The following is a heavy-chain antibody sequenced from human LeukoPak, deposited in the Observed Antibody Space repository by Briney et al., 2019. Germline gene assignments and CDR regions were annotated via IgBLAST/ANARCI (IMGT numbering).Heavy chain of an antibody. D-gene: IGHD3-22*01. CDR1: GFTFTSCA. J-gene: IGHJ4*02. CDR3: AKRGFYDGSGRFYFDN. Sequence: PGGSLRLSCAASGFTFTSCAMSWVRQVPGKGLEWVSTLSTSGGSTYYADSVKGRFTISRDNSKNTLYLQLNSLRAGDTAIYYCAKRGFYDGSGRFYFDNWGQGTLVTVSS. V-gene: IGHV3-23*01. CDR2: LSTSGGST.